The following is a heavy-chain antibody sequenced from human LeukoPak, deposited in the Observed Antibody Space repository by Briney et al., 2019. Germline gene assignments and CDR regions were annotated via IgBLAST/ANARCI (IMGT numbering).Heavy chain of an antibody. CDR1: GFTVSSNY. D-gene: IGHD3-22*01. V-gene: IGHV3-23*01. Sequence: GSLRLSCAASGFTVSSNYMTWVRQAPGKGLEWVSAVSGSGGSTYYADSVKGRFTISRDNSQNTLYLQMNSLRAEDTAVYYCAKDWAGSDRRYYFDYWGQGTLVTVSS. CDR3: AKDWAGSDRRYYFDY. J-gene: IGHJ4*02. CDR2: VSGSGGST.